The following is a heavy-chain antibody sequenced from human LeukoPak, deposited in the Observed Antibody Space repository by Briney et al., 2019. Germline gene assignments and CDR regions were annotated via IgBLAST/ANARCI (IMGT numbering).Heavy chain of an antibody. J-gene: IGHJ6*02. CDR1: GFTFNDYA. V-gene: IGHV3-23*01. CDR2: IRGSGGSS. D-gene: IGHD7-27*01. Sequence: PGGSLRLSCAASGFTFNDYAMTWVRHAPGRGLEWVSAIRGSGGSSHYAESVKGRFTISRDNSKNALYLQMNSLRVEDTAIYYCAKERPTSVNWGPYHYGLDVWGQGTTVTVSS. CDR3: AKERPTSVNWGPYHYGLDV.